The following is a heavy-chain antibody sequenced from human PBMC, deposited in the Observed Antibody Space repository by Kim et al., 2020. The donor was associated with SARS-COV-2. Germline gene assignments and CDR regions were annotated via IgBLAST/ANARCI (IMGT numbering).Heavy chain of an antibody. Sequence: SETLSLTCAVYGGSFSGYYWSWIRQPPGKGLEWIGEINHSGSTNYNPSLKSRVTISVDTSKNQFSLKLSSVTAADTAVYYCARGYYDSSGLRYFDYWGQGTLVTVSS. CDR1: GGSFSGYY. D-gene: IGHD3-22*01. CDR2: INHSGST. J-gene: IGHJ4*02. CDR3: ARGYYDSSGLRYFDY. V-gene: IGHV4-34*01.